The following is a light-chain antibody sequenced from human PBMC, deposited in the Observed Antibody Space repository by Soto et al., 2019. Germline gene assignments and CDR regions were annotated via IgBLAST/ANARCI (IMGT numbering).Light chain of an antibody. V-gene: IGLV2-8*01. Sequence: QSALTQPPSASGSPGQSVTISCTGTSSDIGGYKYVSWYQQKSGKAPKLIIYEVNERPSGVPDRFSGSKSDNTASLTVSGLQAEDEADYYCSAYVGLNNVLFGGGTKLTVL. J-gene: IGLJ2*01. CDR1: SSDIGGYKY. CDR3: SAYVGLNNVL. CDR2: EVN.